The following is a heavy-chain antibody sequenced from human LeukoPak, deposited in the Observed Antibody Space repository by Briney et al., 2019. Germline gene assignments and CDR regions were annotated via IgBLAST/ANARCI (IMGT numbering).Heavy chain of an antibody. CDR3: ATANSGPDI. CDR2: ISRTSTFT. Sequence: PGGSLRLSCAASGFTFSGYAMHWVRQAPGKGLEWVSYISRTSTFTNYADSVKGRFTISRNNAKNTLYLQMNSLRAEDTAVYYCATANSGPDIWGQGTTVTVSS. CDR1: GFTFSGYA. J-gene: IGHJ3*02. V-gene: IGHV3-21*05. D-gene: IGHD1-1*01.